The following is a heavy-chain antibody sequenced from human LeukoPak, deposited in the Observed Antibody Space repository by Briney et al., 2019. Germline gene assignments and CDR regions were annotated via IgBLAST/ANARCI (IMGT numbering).Heavy chain of an antibody. Sequence: SETLSLTCAVSGYSISSGYHSGWIRQPPGKGLQWIASIGHNGGASYNPSLKSRVTISLDTSNNQFSLELRSVTAADTAVYYCARDLGSGGNSDYWGQGTLVTVSS. CDR2: IGHNGGA. J-gene: IGHJ4*02. CDR3: ARDLGSGGNSDY. V-gene: IGHV4-38-2*02. CDR1: GYSISSGYH. D-gene: IGHD4-23*01.